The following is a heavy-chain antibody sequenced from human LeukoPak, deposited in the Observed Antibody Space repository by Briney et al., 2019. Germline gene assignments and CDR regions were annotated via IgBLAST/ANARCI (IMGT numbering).Heavy chain of an antibody. CDR2: IIPIFGTT. CDR3: ARETYSNILTGTDY. V-gene: IGHV1-69*06. J-gene: IGHJ4*02. CDR1: GGTFSSFA. D-gene: IGHD3-9*01. Sequence: SVKVSCKTSGGTFSSFAITWVRQTPGQGLEWMGGIIPIFGTTNYAQKFQDRVTITADKSTSTAYMKLSSLTSDDTAVYYCARETYSNILTGTDYWGPGTLVTVSS.